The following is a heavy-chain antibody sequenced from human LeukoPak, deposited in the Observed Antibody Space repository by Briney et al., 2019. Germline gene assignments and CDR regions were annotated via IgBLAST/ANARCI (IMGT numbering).Heavy chain of an antibody. D-gene: IGHD1-26*01. Sequence: GGSLRLSCAASGFTVSSNYMSWVRQAPGKGLEWVSVIYSGGSTYYADSVKGRFTISSDNSKNTLYLQMNSLRAEDTAVYYCARDPGAAPFDYWGQGTLVTVSS. CDR2: IYSGGST. J-gene: IGHJ4*02. CDR3: ARDPGAAPFDY. V-gene: IGHV3-66*01. CDR1: GFTVSSNY.